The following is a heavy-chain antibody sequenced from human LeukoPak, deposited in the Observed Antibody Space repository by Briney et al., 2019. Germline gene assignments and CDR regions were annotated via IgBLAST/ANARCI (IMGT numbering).Heavy chain of an antibody. V-gene: IGHV3-7*03. CDR3: AREDGDYRGLDY. D-gene: IGHD4-17*01. J-gene: IGHJ4*02. CDR2: IKQDGSEK. CDR1: GFTFSSYA. Sequence: GRSLRLSCAASGFTFSSYAMHWVRQAPGKGPEWVANIKQDGSEKYYVDSVKGRFTISRDNAKNSLYLQMNSLRVEDTAVYYCAREDGDYRGLDYWGQGTLVTVSS.